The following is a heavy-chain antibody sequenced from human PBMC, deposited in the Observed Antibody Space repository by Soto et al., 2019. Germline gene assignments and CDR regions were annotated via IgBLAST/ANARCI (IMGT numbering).Heavy chain of an antibody. CDR1: GFTFSNYY. D-gene: IGHD4-17*01. CDR2: ISSSGSTI. J-gene: IGHJ4*02. Sequence: GGSLRLSCAASGFTFSNYYMSWIRQAPGKGLEWVSYISSSGSTIYYADSVKGRFTISRDNAKNSLYLQMNSLGAEDTAGYYCARREYGDYDFDYWGQGTLVTVSS. V-gene: IGHV3-11*01. CDR3: ARREYGDYDFDY.